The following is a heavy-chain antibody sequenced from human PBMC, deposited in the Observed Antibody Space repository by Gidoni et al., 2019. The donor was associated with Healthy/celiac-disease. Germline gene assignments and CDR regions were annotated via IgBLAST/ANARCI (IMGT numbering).Heavy chain of an antibody. Sequence: EVQLVESGGGLIQPGGSRRLSCGDCGVAVSSTYMGWVRQAPGKGLEGVSVIYSGGSTYYADSVKGRFTISRDNSKNTLYLQMNSLRAEDTAVYYCARDSQGSSWSTLGYWGQGTLVTVSS. CDR2: IYSGGST. J-gene: IGHJ4*02. V-gene: IGHV3-53*01. CDR3: ARDSQGSSWSTLGY. D-gene: IGHD6-13*01. CDR1: GVAVSSTY.